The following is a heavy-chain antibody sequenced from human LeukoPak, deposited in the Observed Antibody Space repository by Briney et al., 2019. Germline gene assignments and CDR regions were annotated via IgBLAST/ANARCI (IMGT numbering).Heavy chain of an antibody. V-gene: IGHV3-7*01. CDR1: GFTFSSYW. D-gene: IGHD3-22*01. Sequence: PGGSLRLSCAASGFTFSSYWMSWVRQAPGKGLEWVANIKQDGSEKYYVDSVKGRFTISRDNAKNSLYLQMNSLRAEDTAVYYCASENYDSSGHYDHFDYWGQGTLVTVSS. CDR3: ASENYDSSGHYDHFDY. J-gene: IGHJ4*02. CDR2: IKQDGSEK.